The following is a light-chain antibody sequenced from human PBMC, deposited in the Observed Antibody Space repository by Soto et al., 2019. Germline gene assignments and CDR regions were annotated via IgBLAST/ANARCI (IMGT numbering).Light chain of an antibody. CDR2: DVT. J-gene: IGLJ1*01. Sequence: QSVLTQPASVADSPGQSITISCTGTSSDVGGYNHVSWYQQHPGKAPKLMIYDVTNRPSGVSNRFSGSKSGSTASLIISGLQAEDEADYYCVSFTSSTTYVFGTGTKVTVL. CDR1: SSDVGGYNH. V-gene: IGLV2-14*01. CDR3: VSFTSSTTYV.